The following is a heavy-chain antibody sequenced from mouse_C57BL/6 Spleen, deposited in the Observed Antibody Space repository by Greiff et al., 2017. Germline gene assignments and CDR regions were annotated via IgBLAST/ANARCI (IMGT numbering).Heavy chain of an antibody. CDR3: ARWGNYFDY. CDR2: IYPGSGNT. Sequence: QVQLKESGPELVKPGASVKISCKASGYSFTSYYIHWVKQRPGQGLEWIGWIYPGSGNTKYNEKFKGKATLTADTSSSTAYMQLSSLTSEDSAVYYCARWGNYFDYWGQGTTLTVSS. CDR1: GYSFTSYY. J-gene: IGHJ2*01. V-gene: IGHV1-66*01.